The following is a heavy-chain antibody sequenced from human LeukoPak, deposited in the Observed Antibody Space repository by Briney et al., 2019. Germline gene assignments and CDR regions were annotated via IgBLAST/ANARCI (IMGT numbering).Heavy chain of an antibody. CDR2: ISGSGGST. Sequence: GGSLRLSCAASGFTFSSYAMSWVRQAPGKGLEWVSAISGSGGSTYYADSVKGRFTISRDNSKNTLYLQMNSLRAEDTAVYYCARDGGATYYYYYMDVWGKGTTVTVSS. D-gene: IGHD1-26*01. J-gene: IGHJ6*03. V-gene: IGHV3-23*01. CDR1: GFTFSSYA. CDR3: ARDGGATYYYYYMDV.